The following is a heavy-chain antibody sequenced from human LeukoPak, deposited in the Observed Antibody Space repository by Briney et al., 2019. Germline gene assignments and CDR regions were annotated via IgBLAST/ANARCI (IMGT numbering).Heavy chain of an antibody. CDR2: IYYSAGT. CDR3: ARGKLWFGEWKLAY. CDR1: GGPISCYF. J-gene: IGHJ4*02. V-gene: IGHV4-59*01. Sequence: SETLSLTCTVPGGPISCYFWSSIRQPPGKGLEWIGYIYYSAGTNYNPSLKSRVTISVDTSKNQFSLKLSSVTAADTAVYYCARGKLWFGEWKLAYGGQGTLVTVSS. D-gene: IGHD3-10*01.